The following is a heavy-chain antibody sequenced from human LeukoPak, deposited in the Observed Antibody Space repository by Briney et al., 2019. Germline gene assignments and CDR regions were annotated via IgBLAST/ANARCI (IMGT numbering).Heavy chain of an antibody. CDR3: ARAVLRRFDP. Sequence: PSETLPLTCTVSGGSISSYYWSWIRQPPGKGLEWIGYIYYSGSTNYNPSLKSRVTISVGTSKNQFSLKLSSVTAADTAVYYCARAVLRRFDPWGQGTLVTVSS. CDR1: GGSISSYY. CDR2: IYYSGST. V-gene: IGHV4-59*01. J-gene: IGHJ5*02.